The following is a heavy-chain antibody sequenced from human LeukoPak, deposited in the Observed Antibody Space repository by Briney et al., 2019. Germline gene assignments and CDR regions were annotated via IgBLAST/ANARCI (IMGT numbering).Heavy chain of an antibody. D-gene: IGHD2-2*01. CDR2: INHSGST. Sequence: PGGSLRLSCAVSGFTFSNYWMSWVRQAPGKGLEWIGEINHSGSTNYNPSLKSRVTISVDTSKNQFSLKLSSVTAADTAVYYCARRLPKYCSSTSCYAGAFDIWGQGTMVTVSS. J-gene: IGHJ3*02. CDR1: GFTFSNYW. V-gene: IGHV4-34*01. CDR3: ARRLPKYCSSTSCYAGAFDI.